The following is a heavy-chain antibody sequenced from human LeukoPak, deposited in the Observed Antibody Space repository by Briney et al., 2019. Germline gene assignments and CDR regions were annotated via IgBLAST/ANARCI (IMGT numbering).Heavy chain of an antibody. D-gene: IGHD2-2*02. V-gene: IGHV1-18*01. Sequence: ASVKVSCKASGYTFTSYGISWVQQAPGQGLEWMGWISAYNGNTNYAQKLQGRVTMTTDTSTSTAYMELRSLRSDDTAVYYCAISRAYQLLYDFDYWGQGTLVTVSS. CDR2: ISAYNGNT. CDR1: GYTFTSYG. J-gene: IGHJ4*02. CDR3: AISRAYQLLYDFDY.